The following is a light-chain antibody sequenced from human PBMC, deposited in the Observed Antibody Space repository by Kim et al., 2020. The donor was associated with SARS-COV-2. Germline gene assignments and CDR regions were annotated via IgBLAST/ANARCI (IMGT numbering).Light chain of an antibody. J-gene: IGKJ3*01. CDR2: AAS. CDR3: QQYYSYGLT. Sequence: ASTGDRVTITCRASQGISSYLAWYQQKPGKAPKLLIYAASTLQSGVPSRFSGSGSGTDFTLTISCLQSEDFATYYCQQYYSYGLTFGPGTKVDIK. V-gene: IGKV1-8*01. CDR1: QGISSY.